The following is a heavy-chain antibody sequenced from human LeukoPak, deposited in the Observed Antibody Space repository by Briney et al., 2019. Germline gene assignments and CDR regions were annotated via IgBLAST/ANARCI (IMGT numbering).Heavy chain of an antibody. V-gene: IGHV1-18*01. J-gene: IGHJ4*02. CDR3: ARDFGCGGDCYPDY. CDR2: ISSYNGNT. Sequence: ASVKVSCKASGYTFTSYGISWVRQAPGQGLEWMGWISSYNGNTNYAQKLQGRVTMTTDTSTSAAYMELRSLRSDDTAVYYCARDFGCGGDCYPDYWGQGTLVTVSS. CDR1: GYTFTSYG. D-gene: IGHD2-21*02.